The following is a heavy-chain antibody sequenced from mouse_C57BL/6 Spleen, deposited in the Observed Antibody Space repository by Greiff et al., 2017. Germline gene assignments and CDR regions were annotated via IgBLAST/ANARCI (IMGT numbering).Heavy chain of an antibody. CDR1: GYAFSSSW. J-gene: IGHJ2*01. Sequence: VKLLESGPELVKPGASVKISCKASGYAFSSSWMNWVKQRPGKGLEWIGRIYPGDGDTNYNGKFKGKATLTADKSSSTAYMQLGSLTSEDSAVYVCARSTRITADYFDYWGQGTTLTVSS. CDR2: IYPGDGDT. V-gene: IGHV1-82*01. D-gene: IGHD2-4*01. CDR3: ARSTRITADYFDY.